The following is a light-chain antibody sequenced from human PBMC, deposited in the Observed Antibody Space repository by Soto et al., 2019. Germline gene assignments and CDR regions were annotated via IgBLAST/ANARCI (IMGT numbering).Light chain of an antibody. J-gene: IGKJ1*01. Sequence: EIALTHSPGTLSLSPWERATLSCRASQSVSSYLAWYQQKPGQAPRLLIYDASNRATGIPARFSGSGSGTDFTLTISRLEPEDFAVYYCQQYGSSSWKFGQGTKVDIK. CDR3: QQYGSSSWK. CDR2: DAS. CDR1: QSVSSY. V-gene: IGKV3-20*01.